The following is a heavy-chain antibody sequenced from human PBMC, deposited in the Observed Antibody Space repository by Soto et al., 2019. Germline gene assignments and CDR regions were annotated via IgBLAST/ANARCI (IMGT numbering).Heavy chain of an antibody. Sequence: PGGSLRLSCAASGFTFGPFWMHWVRQAPGKGLVWLSHINSDGSTIVHADSVKGRFTISRDNAKNSLYLQMNSLRAEDTAVYYCASQVVVVVAATPAAGWFDPWGQGTLVTVSS. CDR1: GFTFGPFW. CDR3: ASQVVVVVAATPAAGWFDP. V-gene: IGHV3-74*01. D-gene: IGHD2-15*01. CDR2: INSDGSTI. J-gene: IGHJ5*02.